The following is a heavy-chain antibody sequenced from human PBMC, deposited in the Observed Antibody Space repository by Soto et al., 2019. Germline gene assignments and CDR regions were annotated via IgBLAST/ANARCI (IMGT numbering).Heavy chain of an antibody. J-gene: IGHJ5*02. CDR1: GFTLRSYA. Sequence: PRASLRLSCSPSGFTLRSYAMSSVLQAPGKGLEWVSAISGSGGSTYYSDSVKGRFTISRDNSKNTLYLQMNSLRAEDTAVYYCAKDGATTWFDPWGQGTLLPVSS. V-gene: IGHV3-23*01. CDR3: AKDGATTWFDP. CDR2: ISGSGGST. D-gene: IGHD1-26*01.